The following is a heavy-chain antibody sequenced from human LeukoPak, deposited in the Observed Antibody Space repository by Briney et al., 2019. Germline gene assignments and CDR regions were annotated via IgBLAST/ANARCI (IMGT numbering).Heavy chain of an antibody. CDR1: GFTFSSYS. Sequence: PGGSLRLSCAASGFTFSSYSMSWVRQAPGKGLEWVLAISGGGGHTFYADPVKGRVTTSRDNSKNTLYLQMNNLRAEDTAVYYCAKRVAEESSSWYIDMWGQGTMVSVSS. CDR2: ISGGGGHT. CDR3: AKRVAEESSSWYIDM. D-gene: IGHD6-13*01. V-gene: IGHV3-23*01. J-gene: IGHJ3*02.